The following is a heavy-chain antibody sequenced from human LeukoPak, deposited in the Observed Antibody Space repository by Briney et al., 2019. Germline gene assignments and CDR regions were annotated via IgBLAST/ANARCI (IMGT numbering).Heavy chain of an antibody. CDR3: TRDRSRAEDD. J-gene: IGHJ4*02. V-gene: IGHV3-7*01. Sequence: PGGSLRLSCAVSGFTFSRYWMNWVRQAPGKGLEWVANIKEDGSEKNYVDSVKGRLTISRDNANNLLYLQMNSLRGEDTAVYYCTRDRSRAEDDWGQGTLVTVSS. D-gene: IGHD1-14*01. CDR2: IKEDGSEK. CDR1: GFTFSRYW.